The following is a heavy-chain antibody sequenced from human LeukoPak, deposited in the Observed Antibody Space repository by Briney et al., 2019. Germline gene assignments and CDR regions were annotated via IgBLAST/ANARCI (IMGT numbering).Heavy chain of an antibody. J-gene: IGHJ4*02. V-gene: IGHV4-34*01. CDR1: GGSFSGYY. D-gene: IGHD6-13*01. CDR3: ARDSYSSSCYDY. CDR2: INHSGST. Sequence: PSETLSLTCAVSGGSFSGYYWSWIRQPPGKGLEWIGEINHSGSTNYNPSLKSRATISVDTSKNQFSLKLSSVTAADTAVYYCARDSYSSSCYDYWGQGTLVTVSS.